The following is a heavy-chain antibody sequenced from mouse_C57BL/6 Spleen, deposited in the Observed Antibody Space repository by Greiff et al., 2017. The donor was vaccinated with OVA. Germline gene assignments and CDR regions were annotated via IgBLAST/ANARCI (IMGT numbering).Heavy chain of an antibody. V-gene: IGHV1-80*01. J-gene: IGHJ2*01. D-gene: IGHD2-12*01. Sequence: QVQLKQSGAELVKPGASVKISCKASGYAFSSYWMNWVKQRPGKGLEWIGQIYPGDGDTNYNGKFKGKATLTADKSSSTAYMQLSSLTSEDSAVYFCALRRGGYYFDYWGQGTTLTVSS. CDR3: ALRRGGYYFDY. CDR2: IYPGDGDT. CDR1: GYAFSSYW.